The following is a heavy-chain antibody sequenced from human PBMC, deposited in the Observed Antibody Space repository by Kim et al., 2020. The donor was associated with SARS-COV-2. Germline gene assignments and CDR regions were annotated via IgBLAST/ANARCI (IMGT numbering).Heavy chain of an antibody. CDR2: ISGSGGST. J-gene: IGHJ4*02. V-gene: IGHV3-23*01. CDR3: AKDPRLDYGSGGYRDY. Sequence: GGSLRLSCAASGFTFSSYAMSWVRQAPGKGLEWVSAISGSGGSTYYADSVKGRFTISRDNSKNTLYLQMNSLRAEDTAVYYCAKDPRLDYGSGGYRDYWGQGTLVTVSS. D-gene: IGHD3-10*01. CDR1: GFTFSSYA.